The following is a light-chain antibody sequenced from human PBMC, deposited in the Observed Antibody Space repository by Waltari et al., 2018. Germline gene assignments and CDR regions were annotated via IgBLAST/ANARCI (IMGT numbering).Light chain of an antibody. J-gene: IGLJ2*01. CDR2: DVT. V-gene: IGLV2-8*01. CDR3: SSYAGSNTWI. Sequence: QAALTQPPSVFGSPGQSVTISCTGTSSDIGGYNYVSWYQQHPDKAPKLIIYDVTQRPSGVSDRFSGSKSDNTASLTVSGLQAEHEADYFCSSYAGSNTWIFGGGTRLTVL. CDR1: SSDIGGYNY.